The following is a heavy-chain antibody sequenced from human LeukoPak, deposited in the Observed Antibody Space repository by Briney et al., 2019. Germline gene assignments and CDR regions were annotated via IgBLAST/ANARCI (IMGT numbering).Heavy chain of an antibody. Sequence: GRSLRLSCTASGFIVSDNCMSWVRQAPGKGLEWVSLIYSLGDTYYADSMKGRFTISRDNAKNTLYLQMNSLRDEDTAVYYCVREGLECSGSSCQRAAFDYWGQGTLVTVSA. CDR3: VREGLECSGSSCQRAAFDY. V-gene: IGHV3-66*01. CDR1: GFIVSDNC. J-gene: IGHJ4*02. D-gene: IGHD2-2*01. CDR2: IYSLGDT.